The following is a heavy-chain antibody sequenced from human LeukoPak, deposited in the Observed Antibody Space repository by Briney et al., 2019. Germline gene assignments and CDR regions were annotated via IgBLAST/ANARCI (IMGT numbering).Heavy chain of an antibody. Sequence: SETLSLTCTVSGGSIRSGGYYWSWIRQYPGKGLEWIGYTHNSGTTYYNPSLKTRISMSVDTSNNQLSLKLSSVTAADTAVYYCARYYSDSSGYSNWFDPWGQGTLVTVSS. CDR2: THNSGTT. CDR1: GGSIRSGGYY. D-gene: IGHD3-22*01. V-gene: IGHV4-31*03. CDR3: ARYYSDSSGYSNWFDP. J-gene: IGHJ5*02.